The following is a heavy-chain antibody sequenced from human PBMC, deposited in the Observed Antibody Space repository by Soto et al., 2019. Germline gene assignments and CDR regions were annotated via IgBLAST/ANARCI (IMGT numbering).Heavy chain of an antibody. V-gene: IGHV2-26*01. CDR2: IFSNDEK. CDR3: ARIRSTATGGHWFDP. J-gene: IGHJ5*02. D-gene: IGHD2-2*01. Sequence: QVTLKESGPVLVKPTETLTLTCTVSGFSLSNARMGVSWIRQPPGKALEWLAHIFSNDEKSYRTSLKSRLTISKDTSKSQGVLTLTNMDPVDTATYYCARIRSTATGGHWFDPWGQGTLVTVSS. CDR1: GFSLSNARMG.